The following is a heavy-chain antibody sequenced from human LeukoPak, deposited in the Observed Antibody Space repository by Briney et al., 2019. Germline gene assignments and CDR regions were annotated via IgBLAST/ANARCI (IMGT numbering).Heavy chain of an antibody. CDR1: GFTFSSYA. Sequence: PGGSLRLSCAASGFTFSSYALSWVRQAPGKGLEWVSAISGSGGSGGSTYYADSVKGRFTVSRDNSKNTLYLQMNSLRAEDTAVYYCAISYDSSSYYLPFDYWGQGTLVTVSS. V-gene: IGHV3-23*01. CDR3: AISYDSSSYYLPFDY. CDR2: ISGSGGSGGST. D-gene: IGHD3-22*01. J-gene: IGHJ4*02.